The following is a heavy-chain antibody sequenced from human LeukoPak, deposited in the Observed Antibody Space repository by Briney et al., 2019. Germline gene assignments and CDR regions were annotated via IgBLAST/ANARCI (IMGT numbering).Heavy chain of an antibody. J-gene: IGHJ5*02. CDR3: ARLGYCSGGSCSDWFDP. CDR1: GDSFTSYC. V-gene: IGHV5-51*01. D-gene: IGHD2-15*01. CDR2: FYPGDSDT. Sequence: GGCLKISCKGSGDSFTSYCIGWVRQLPGKGVGWMVIFYPGDSDTRYSPSFQGQVTISADKSISTAYLQWSSLKASYTAMYYCARLGYCSGGSCSDWFDPWGQGTLVTVSS.